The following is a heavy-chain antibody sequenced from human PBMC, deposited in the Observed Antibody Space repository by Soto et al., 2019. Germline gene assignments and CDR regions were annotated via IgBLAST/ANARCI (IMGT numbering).Heavy chain of an antibody. Sequence: EVQLLESGGGLVQPGGSLRLSCAASGFTFSSYAMRWVRQAPVKGLEWVSAISGSGGSTYYADSVKGRFTISRDNSKNTLYVQMNSLRAEDTAVYYCARLGSGSYYDYWGQGTLVTVSS. J-gene: IGHJ4*02. CDR3: ARLGSGSYYDY. CDR1: GFTFSSYA. V-gene: IGHV3-23*01. CDR2: ISGSGGST. D-gene: IGHD1-26*01.